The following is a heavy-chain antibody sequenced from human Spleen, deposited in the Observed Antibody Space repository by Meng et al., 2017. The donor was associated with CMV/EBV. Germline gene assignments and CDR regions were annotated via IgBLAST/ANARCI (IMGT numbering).Heavy chain of an antibody. J-gene: IGHJ4*02. D-gene: IGHD2-2*01. Sequence: GGTFSSSAIIWVRQAPGQGLEWMGRIIPSLGLENYAQKFQGRVTFTADRSTNTAYMQMSSLISEDTAVYYCARERDCSSTNCPGDYWGQGTLVTVSS. CDR2: IIPSLGLE. CDR1: GGTFSSSA. CDR3: ARERDCSSTNCPGDY. V-gene: IGHV1-69*04.